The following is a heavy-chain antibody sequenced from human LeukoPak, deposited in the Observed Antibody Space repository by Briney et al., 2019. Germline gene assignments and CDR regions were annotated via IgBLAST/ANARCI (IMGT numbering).Heavy chain of an antibody. J-gene: IGHJ4*02. Sequence: ASVKVSCKASGYTSTGYYMHWVRQAPGQGLEWMGWINPNSGGTNYAQKFQGRVTMTRDTSISTAYMELSRLRSDDTAVYYCARGGYYDSSGCYRNWGQGTLVTVSS. D-gene: IGHD3-22*01. CDR3: ARGGYYDSSGCYRN. CDR2: INPNSGGT. CDR1: GYTSTGYY. V-gene: IGHV1-2*02.